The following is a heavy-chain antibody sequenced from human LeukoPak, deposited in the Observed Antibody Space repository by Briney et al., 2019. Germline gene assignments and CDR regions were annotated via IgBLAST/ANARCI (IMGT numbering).Heavy chain of an antibody. Sequence: EASVKVSCKASGYTFRGNYIHWLRPAPGQGLEWMGWIDANNGDTKSAQKFQGRVTMSRDTSISTAYMDLSSLSPDDAAVYYCARDPSSVTLYFFDYWGQGTLVTVSS. CDR1: GYTFRGNY. D-gene: IGHD4-11*01. CDR2: IDANNGDT. V-gene: IGHV1-2*02. CDR3: ARDPSSVTLYFFDY. J-gene: IGHJ4*02.